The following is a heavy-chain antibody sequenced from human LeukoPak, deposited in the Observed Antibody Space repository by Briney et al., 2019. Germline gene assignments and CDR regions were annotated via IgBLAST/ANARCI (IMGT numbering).Heavy chain of an antibody. CDR3: ARIPLISIAAGNWFDP. J-gene: IGHJ5*02. CDR2: INHSGST. D-gene: IGHD6-13*01. Sequence: PSETLSLTCAVYGGSFSGYYWSWIRQPPGKGLEWIGEINHSGSTNYNPSLKSRVTISVDTSKNQFSLKLSSVTAADTAVYYCARIPLISIAAGNWFDPWGQGTLVTVSS. CDR1: GGSFSGYY. V-gene: IGHV4-34*01.